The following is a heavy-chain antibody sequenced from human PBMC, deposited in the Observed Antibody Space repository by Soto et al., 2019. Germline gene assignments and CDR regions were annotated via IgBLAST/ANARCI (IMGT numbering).Heavy chain of an antibody. CDR1: GFTFSSYA. Sequence: LRLSCAASGFTFSSYAMSWVRQAPGKGLDWVSAISCSGCSTYYAAYEKGRLTISRDNSKNTPNLQMNSLRAEDTAVYYSAKDRRPIVVVQAVDYWGQGTLVTVSS. J-gene: IGHJ4*02. CDR2: ISCSGCST. CDR3: AKDRRPIVVVQAVDY. V-gene: IGHV3-23*01. D-gene: IGHD2-2*01.